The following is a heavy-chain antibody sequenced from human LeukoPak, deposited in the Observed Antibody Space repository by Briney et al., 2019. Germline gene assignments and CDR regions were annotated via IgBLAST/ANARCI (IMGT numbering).Heavy chain of an antibody. J-gene: IGHJ4*02. V-gene: IGHV1-2*02. CDR3: ARDSSSWYDY. D-gene: IGHD6-13*01. CDR2: ITPDSGGT. CDR1: GYTFTGYH. Sequence: GASVKVSCKTSGYTFTGYHIHWVRQAPGQGLEWMGWITPDSGGTNYAQKFQGRVTMTRDTSISTAYMELSRLRSDDTAVYYCARDSSSWYDYWGQGTLVTVSS.